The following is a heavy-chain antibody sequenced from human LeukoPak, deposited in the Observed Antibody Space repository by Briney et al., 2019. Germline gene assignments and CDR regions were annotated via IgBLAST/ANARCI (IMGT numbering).Heavy chain of an antibody. CDR1: GGSFSGYY. CDR2: TNHSGST. Sequence: PSETLSLTCAVYGGSFSGYYWSWIRQPPGKGLEWIGETNHSGSTNYNPSLKSRVTISVDTSKNQFSLKLSSVTAADTAVYYCARTRYCSSTSCYFRGWFDPWGQGTLVTVSS. CDR3: ARTRYCSSTSCYFRGWFDP. V-gene: IGHV4-34*01. J-gene: IGHJ5*02. D-gene: IGHD2-2*01.